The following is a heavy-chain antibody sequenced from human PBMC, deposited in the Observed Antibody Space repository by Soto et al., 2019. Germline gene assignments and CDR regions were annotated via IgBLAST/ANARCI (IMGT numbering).Heavy chain of an antibody. V-gene: IGHV4-34*01. CDR1: GGSFSGYY. J-gene: IGHJ4*02. CDR3: ARGRRGGRANDY. D-gene: IGHD1-1*01. CDR2: INHSGST. Sequence: SETLSLTCAVYGGSFSGYYWSWIRQPPGKGLEWIGEINHSGSTNYNPSLKSRVTISVDTSKNQFSLKLSSVTAADTAVYYCARGRRGGRANDYWGQGTLVTVSS.